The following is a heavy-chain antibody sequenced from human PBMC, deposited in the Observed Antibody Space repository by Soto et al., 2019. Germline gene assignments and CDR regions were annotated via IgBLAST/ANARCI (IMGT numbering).Heavy chain of an antibody. CDR3: ARGRGRYSSGWSWFDP. J-gene: IGHJ5*02. CDR2: IFQSGST. D-gene: IGHD6-19*01. V-gene: IGHV4-4*01. Sequence: LSLTCGVSGGTIRSPDWWTWVRQPPGKGLEWIGEIFQSGSTNYTPSLESRVTISVDKSKNQFSPTLTSVTAADTAVYFCARGRGRYSSGWSWFDPWGQGILVTVSS. CDR1: GGTIRSPDW.